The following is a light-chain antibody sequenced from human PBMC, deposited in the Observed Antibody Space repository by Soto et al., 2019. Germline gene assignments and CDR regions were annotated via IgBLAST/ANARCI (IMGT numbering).Light chain of an antibody. J-gene: IGKJ3*01. CDR2: WAS. CDR1: RSVLYNSNNKNY. CDR3: QQYYHTLST. Sequence: DFVMTQSPDSLAVSLGERATINCKSSRSVLYNSNNKNYLAWYQLKPGQPPRLLISWASTRESGVHDRFSGSGSGTDFTLTISSLQAEDVAIYYCQQYYHTLSTFRPGTKVEIK. V-gene: IGKV4-1*01.